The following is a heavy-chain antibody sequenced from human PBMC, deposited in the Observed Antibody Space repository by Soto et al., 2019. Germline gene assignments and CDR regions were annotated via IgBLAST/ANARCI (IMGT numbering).Heavy chain of an antibody. CDR1: GGSISSGAHY. CDR3: ARDRYGVPRGDYFDS. Sequence: QVQLQESGPGLVKPSQTLSLTCTVSGGSISSGAHYWSWIRQLPGKGLEWIGNIYYSGSNYYNPSLKSRVTISVDTSNNQFSLNLSSVTAADTAIYCCARDRYGVPRGDYFDSWGQGILVTVSS. J-gene: IGHJ4*02. D-gene: IGHD4-17*01. V-gene: IGHV4-31*03. CDR2: IYYSGSN.